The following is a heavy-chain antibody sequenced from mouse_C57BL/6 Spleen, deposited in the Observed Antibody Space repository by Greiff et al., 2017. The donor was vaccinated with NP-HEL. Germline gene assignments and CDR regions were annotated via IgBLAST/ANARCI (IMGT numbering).Heavy chain of an antibody. CDR3: ARPHYYGSSYGYFDV. D-gene: IGHD1-1*01. J-gene: IGHJ1*03. CDR2: IDPNSGGT. V-gene: IGHV1-72*01. Sequence: QVQLQQPGAELVKPGASVKLSCKASGYTFTSYWMHWVKQRPGRGLEWIGRIDPNSGGTKYNEKFKSKATLTVDKPSSTAYMQRSSLTSEDSAVYYCARPHYYGSSYGYFDVWGTGTTVTVSS. CDR1: GYTFTSYW.